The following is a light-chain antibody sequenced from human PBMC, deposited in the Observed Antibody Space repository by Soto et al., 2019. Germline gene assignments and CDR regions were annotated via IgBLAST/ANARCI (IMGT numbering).Light chain of an antibody. J-gene: IGKJ2*01. CDR1: QSTSRW. CDR3: QQYNSYPYS. Sequence: DIQMPQSPSTLPASVGDRVTITCRASQSTSRWLAWYQQKPGRAPHLLIYTESSLESGVPSRFSGSGSGTDFTLTLSTLQPDGFATYYCQQYNSYPYSFGQGTKLVIK. CDR2: TES. V-gene: IGKV1-5*03.